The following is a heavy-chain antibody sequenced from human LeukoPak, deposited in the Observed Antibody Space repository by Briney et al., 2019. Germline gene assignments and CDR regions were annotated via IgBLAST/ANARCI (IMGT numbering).Heavy chain of an antibody. J-gene: IGHJ4*02. CDR1: GGSISSGDYY. Sequence: SETLSLTCTVSGGSISSGDYYWSWIRQPPGKGLEWIGYIYYSGSTYYNPSLKSRVTISVDTSKNQFSLKLSSVSAADTAVYFCASLIVVAGRPYLDFWGQGTLVTVSS. V-gene: IGHV4-30-4*01. CDR3: ASLIVVAGRPYLDF. D-gene: IGHD6-19*01. CDR2: IYYSGST.